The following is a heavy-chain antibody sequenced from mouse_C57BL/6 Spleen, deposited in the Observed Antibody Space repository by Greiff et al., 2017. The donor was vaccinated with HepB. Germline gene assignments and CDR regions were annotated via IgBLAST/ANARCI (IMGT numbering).Heavy chain of an antibody. Sequence: QVQLQQSGAELVRPGTSVKVSCKASGYAFTNYLIEWVKQRPGQGLEWIGVINPGSGGTNYNEKFKGKATLTADKSSSTAYMQLSSLTSADSAVYFCARQALYDYDDYAMDYWGQGTSVTVSS. CDR3: ARQALYDYDDYAMDY. V-gene: IGHV1-54*01. CDR2: INPGSGGT. D-gene: IGHD2-4*01. J-gene: IGHJ4*01. CDR1: GYAFTNYL.